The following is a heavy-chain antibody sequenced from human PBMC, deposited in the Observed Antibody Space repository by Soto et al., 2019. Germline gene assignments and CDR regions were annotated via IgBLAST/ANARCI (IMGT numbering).Heavy chain of an antibody. Sequence: ASVKVSCKASGYTFTSYAMHWVRQAPGQRLEWMGWINAGNGNTKYSQKFQGRVTITRDTSASTAYMELSSLRSEDTAVYYCASTYYYGSGIRLEYFQNWGQGTLVTVSS. CDR1: GYTFTSYA. CDR2: INAGNGNT. D-gene: IGHD3-10*01. CDR3: ASTYYYGSGIRLEYFQN. V-gene: IGHV1-3*01. J-gene: IGHJ1*01.